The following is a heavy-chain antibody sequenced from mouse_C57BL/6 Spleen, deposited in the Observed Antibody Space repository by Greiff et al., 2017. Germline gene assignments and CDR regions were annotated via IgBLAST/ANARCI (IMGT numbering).Heavy chain of an antibody. Sequence: VQLQQPGAELVRPGTSVKLSCKASGYTFTSYWMHWVKQRPGQGLEWIGVIDPSDSYTNYNQKFKGKATLTVDTSSSTAYMQLSSLTSEDSAVYYCARGVYYGNLYYAMDYWGQGTSVTVSS. V-gene: IGHV1-59*01. CDR1: GYTFTSYW. D-gene: IGHD2-1*01. CDR2: IDPSDSYT. CDR3: ARGVYYGNLYYAMDY. J-gene: IGHJ4*01.